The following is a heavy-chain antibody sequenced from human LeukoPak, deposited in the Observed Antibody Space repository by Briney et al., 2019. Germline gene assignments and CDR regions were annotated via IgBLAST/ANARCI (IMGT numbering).Heavy chain of an antibody. Sequence: GASVKVSCKASGYTFTSYDINWVRQATGQGLEWMGWMNPNSGNTGYAQKFQGRVTMTRNTSISTAYMELSSLRSEDTAVYYCARDLNPRRGYYGSGSARDVWGQGTTVTVSS. CDR1: GYTFTSYD. CDR3: ARDLNPRRGYYGSGSARDV. CDR2: MNPNSGNT. D-gene: IGHD3-10*01. V-gene: IGHV1-8*01. J-gene: IGHJ6*02.